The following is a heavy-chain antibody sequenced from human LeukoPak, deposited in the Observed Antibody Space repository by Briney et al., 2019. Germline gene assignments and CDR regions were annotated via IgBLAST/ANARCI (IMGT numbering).Heavy chain of an antibody. D-gene: IGHD1-26*01. CDR2: ISSSNTYT. CDR1: GFTFSDYY. J-gene: IGHJ4*02. V-gene: IGHV3-11*03. Sequence: NPGGSLRLSCAASGFTFSDYYMSWIRQAPGKGLEWVSYISSSNTYTNYAGSVKGRFTISRDDAKNSLYLQMNSLRAEDTAVHYCARSRSYYPADYWGQGTPVTVSS. CDR3: ARSRSYYPADY.